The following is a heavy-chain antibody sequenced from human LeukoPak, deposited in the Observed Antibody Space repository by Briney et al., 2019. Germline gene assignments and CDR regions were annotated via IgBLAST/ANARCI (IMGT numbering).Heavy chain of an antibody. V-gene: IGHV4-4*07. CDR1: GGSISSYY. Sequence: SETLSLTCTVSGGSISSYYWSWIRQPAGKGLEWIGRIYTSGSTNYNPSLKSRVTMSVDTSKNQFSLKLSSVTAADTAVYYCARDRGRGYCSSTSCPGAFDIWGQGTMVTVSS. CDR3: ARDRGRGYCSSTSCPGAFDI. J-gene: IGHJ3*02. CDR2: IYTSGST. D-gene: IGHD2-2*01.